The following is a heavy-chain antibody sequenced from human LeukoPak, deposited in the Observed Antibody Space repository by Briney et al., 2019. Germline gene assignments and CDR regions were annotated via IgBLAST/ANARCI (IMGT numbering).Heavy chain of an antibody. J-gene: IGHJ6*02. CDR3: AREITVFGVVPSDFYYGMDV. CDR2: INQDGSEK. D-gene: IGHD3-3*01. CDR1: GFTFSSYW. V-gene: IGHV3-7*01. Sequence: GGSLRLSCAASGFTFSSYWMRWVRQAPGKWLEWVANINQDGSEKYYVDSVRGRFTISRDNSKNTVYLQMNSLRAEDTAVYYCAREITVFGVVPSDFYYGMDVWGQGTTVTVSS.